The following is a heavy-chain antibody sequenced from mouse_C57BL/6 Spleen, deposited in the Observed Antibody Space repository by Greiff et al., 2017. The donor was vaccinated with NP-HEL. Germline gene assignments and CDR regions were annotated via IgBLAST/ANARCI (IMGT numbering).Heavy chain of an antibody. D-gene: IGHD1-1*01. CDR2: IDHSDSYT. J-gene: IGHJ2*01. Sequence: QVQLQQPGAELVMPGASVKLSCKASGYTFTSYWMHWVRQRPGQGLEWIGEIDHSDSYTNYNQKFKGKSTLTVDKSSSTAYMQLSSLTSEDSAVYYCARSWYYGSSRYFDYWGQGTTLTVSS. CDR3: ARSWYYGSSRYFDY. CDR1: GYTFTSYW. V-gene: IGHV1-69*01.